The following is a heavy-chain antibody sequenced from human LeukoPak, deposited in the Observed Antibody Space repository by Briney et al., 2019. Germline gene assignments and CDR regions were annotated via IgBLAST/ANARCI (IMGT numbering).Heavy chain of an antibody. CDR2: IIPIFGTA. D-gene: IGHD5-24*01. J-gene: IGHJ3*02. V-gene: IGHV1-69*05. Sequence: GASVTVSFKASGGTFSSYAISWVRQAPGQGLEWMGGIIPIFGTANYAQKFQGRVTITTDESTSTDYMELSGLRSEDTAVYYCARGVEMATIGAFDIWGQGTMVTVSS. CDR1: GGTFSSYA. CDR3: ARGVEMATIGAFDI.